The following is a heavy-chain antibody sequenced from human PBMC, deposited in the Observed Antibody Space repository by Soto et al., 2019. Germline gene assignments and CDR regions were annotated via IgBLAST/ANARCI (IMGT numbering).Heavy chain of an antibody. CDR3: ARYMFSYSDILTGQSFDY. CDR2: ISSSGSTI. Sequence: GGSLRLSCAASGFTFSSYEMNWVRQAPGKGLEWVSYISSSGSTIYYADSVKGRFTISRDNAKNALYLQMNSLRAEDTAVYYGARYMFSYSDILTGQSFDYWGQGTLVTVYS. CDR1: GFTFSSYE. V-gene: IGHV3-48*03. J-gene: IGHJ4*02. D-gene: IGHD3-9*01.